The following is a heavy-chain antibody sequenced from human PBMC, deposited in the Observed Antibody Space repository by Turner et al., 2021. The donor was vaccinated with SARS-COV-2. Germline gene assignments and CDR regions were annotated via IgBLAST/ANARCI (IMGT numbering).Heavy chain of an antibody. CDR1: GFAVSNNY. CDR3: ATRMTTLPQ. Sequence: EVHLVESGGGLVQPGGSLRLSCAASGFAVSNNYMSWVRQAAGKGLEWVSLIYSGGSTYYADSVTGRFTISRDNSKNTLYLQMNSLRAEVTAVYYCATRMTTLPQWGQGTLVTVSS. V-gene: IGHV3-66*01. D-gene: IGHD4-17*01. J-gene: IGHJ4*02. CDR2: IYSGGST.